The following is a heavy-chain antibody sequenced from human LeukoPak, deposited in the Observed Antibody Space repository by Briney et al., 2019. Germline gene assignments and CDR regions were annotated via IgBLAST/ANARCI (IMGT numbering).Heavy chain of an antibody. V-gene: IGHV3-15*01. Sequence: GGSLRLSCAVSGFTFSNGWMSWVRQAPGKGLEWVGRIKSKTDGGSTDYAAPVKGRFTISRDDSKNTLYLQMNSLKTDGTAVYYCTTEYYYDSSGLFDYWGQGTLVTVSS. CDR3: TTEYYYDSSGLFDY. D-gene: IGHD3-22*01. CDR2: IKSKTDGGST. J-gene: IGHJ4*02. CDR1: GFTFSNGW.